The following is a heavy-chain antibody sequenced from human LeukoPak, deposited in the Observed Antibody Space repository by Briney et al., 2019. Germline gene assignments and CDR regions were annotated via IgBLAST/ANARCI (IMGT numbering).Heavy chain of an antibody. CDR2: ISWNSGSI. CDR1: GFTFDDYA. CDR3: AKLAYCSSTSCYWWKAFDI. V-gene: IGHV3-9*01. J-gene: IGHJ3*02. Sequence: GGSLRLSCAASGFTFDDYAMHWVRHAPGKGLEWVSGISWNSGSIGYADSVKGRCTISRDNAKNSLYLQMNSLRAEDTALYYCAKLAYCSSTSCYWWKAFDIWGQGTMVTVSS. D-gene: IGHD2-2*01.